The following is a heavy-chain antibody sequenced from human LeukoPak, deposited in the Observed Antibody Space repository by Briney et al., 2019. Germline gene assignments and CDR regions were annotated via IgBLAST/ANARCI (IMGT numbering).Heavy chain of an antibody. D-gene: IGHD3-22*01. J-gene: IGHJ4*02. Sequence: SVKVSCKASGFTFTSSAMQWVRQARGHRLEWIGWIVVGSGNTNYAQKFQERVTITRDMSTSTAYMELSSLRSEDTAVYYCAAVPSYYYDSSGYYFDYWGQGTLVTVSS. CDR1: GFTFTSSA. CDR3: AAVPSYYYDSSGYYFDY. V-gene: IGHV1-58*02. CDR2: IVVGSGNT.